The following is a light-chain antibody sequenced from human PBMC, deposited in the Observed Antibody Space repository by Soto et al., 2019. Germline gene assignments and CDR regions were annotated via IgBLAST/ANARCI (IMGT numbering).Light chain of an antibody. CDR1: QSVSRS. V-gene: IGKV1-39*01. J-gene: IGKJ1*01. CDR2: AAS. CDR3: QQTHRFPRT. Sequence: DIQMTQSPSSLSASVGDRVTITCRASQSVSRSLNWYQQRPGKAPDLLIFAASNLRSGVPSRFSGSGFGTDFTLTINNLQPEDVAIYDCQQTHRFPRTFGQGTKVEI.